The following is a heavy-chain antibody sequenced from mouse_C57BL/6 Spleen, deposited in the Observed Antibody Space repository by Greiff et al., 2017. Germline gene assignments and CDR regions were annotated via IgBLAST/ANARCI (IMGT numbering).Heavy chain of an antibody. V-gene: IGHV1-81*01. CDR3: ARWGMVTRAWFAY. D-gene: IGHD2-2*01. CDR1: GYTFTSYG. J-gene: IGHJ3*01. CDR2: IYPRSGNT. Sequence: QVQLKESGAELARPGASVKLSCKASGYTFTSYGISWVKQRTGQGLEWIGEIYPRSGNTYYNEKFKGKATLTADKSSSTAYMELRSLTSEDSAVYFCARWGMVTRAWFAYWGQGTLVTVSA.